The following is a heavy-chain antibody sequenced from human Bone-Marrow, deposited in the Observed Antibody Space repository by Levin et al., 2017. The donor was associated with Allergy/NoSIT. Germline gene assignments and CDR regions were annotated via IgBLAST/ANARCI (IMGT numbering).Heavy chain of an antibody. CDR3: ARDRRGYSGYDWFSPFDY. J-gene: IGHJ4*02. CDR1: GFTFSDYY. Sequence: PGESLKISCAASGFTFSDYYMSWIRQAPGKGLEWVSYISSSGSTIYYADSVKGRFTISRDNAKNSLYLQMNSLRAEDTAVYYCARDRRGYSGYDWFSPFDYWGQGTLVTVSS. D-gene: IGHD5-12*01. V-gene: IGHV3-11*01. CDR2: ISSSGSTI.